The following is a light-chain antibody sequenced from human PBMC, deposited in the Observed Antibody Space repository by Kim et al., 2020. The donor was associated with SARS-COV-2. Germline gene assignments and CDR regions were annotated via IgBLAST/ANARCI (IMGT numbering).Light chain of an antibody. Sequence: STGERTTLFCRASQIIGNWLARYQQKSGQAPRLVISDASKRATGVPARFSGSWSGTDFTLTISSLEPEDFAVYYCQQRRTWPLTCGGGTKVEIK. CDR2: DAS. CDR3: QQRRTWPLT. V-gene: IGKV3-11*01. J-gene: IGKJ4*01. CDR1: QIIGNW.